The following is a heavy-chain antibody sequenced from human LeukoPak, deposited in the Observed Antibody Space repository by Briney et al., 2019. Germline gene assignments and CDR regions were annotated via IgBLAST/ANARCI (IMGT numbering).Heavy chain of an antibody. Sequence: GGSLRLSCAASGFTFSSYAMHWVRQAPGKGLEWVAVISYDGSNKYYADSVKGRFTISRDNSKNTLYLQMNSLRAEDTAVYYCATSELQWLVRGDYYFDYWGQGTLVTVSS. CDR1: GFTFSSYA. D-gene: IGHD6-19*01. CDR2: ISYDGSNK. J-gene: IGHJ4*02. V-gene: IGHV3-30-3*01. CDR3: ATSELQWLVRGDYYFDY.